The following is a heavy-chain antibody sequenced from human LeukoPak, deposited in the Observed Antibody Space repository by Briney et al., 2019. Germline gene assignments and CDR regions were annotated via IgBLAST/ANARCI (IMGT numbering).Heavy chain of an antibody. J-gene: IGHJ6*02. CDR2: ISSSSSYI. CDR3: AGGYFDWLLASGMDV. D-gene: IGHD3-9*01. CDR1: GFTFSSYS. V-gene: IGHV3-21*01. Sequence: PGGSLRLSGAASGFTFSSYSMNWVRQAPGKGLEWVSSISSSSSYIYYADSVKGRFTISRDNAKNSLYLQMNSLRAEDTAVYHCAGGYFDWLLASGMDVWGQGTTVTVSS.